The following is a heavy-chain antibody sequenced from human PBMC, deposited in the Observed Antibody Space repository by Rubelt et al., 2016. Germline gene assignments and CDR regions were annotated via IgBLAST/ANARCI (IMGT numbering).Heavy chain of an antibody. CDR1: GYTFTSYG. Sequence: QVQLVQSGAEVKKPGASVKVSCKASGYTFTSYGISWVRQAPGQGLEWMGWISAYNGNTNYAQKLQGRVTMTTYTDTSTVYMELRSLRSDDTAVYYCARDQGNYAAGTDHWGQGTLVTVSS. V-gene: IGHV1-18*01. J-gene: IGHJ4*02. D-gene: IGHD6-19*01. CDR2: ISAYNGNT. CDR3: ARDQGNYAAGTDH.